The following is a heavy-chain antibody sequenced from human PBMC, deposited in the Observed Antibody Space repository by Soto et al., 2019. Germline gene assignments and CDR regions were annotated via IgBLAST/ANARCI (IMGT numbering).Heavy chain of an antibody. CDR2: IYSGGST. Sequence: PGGSLRLSCAASGFTVSSNYMSWVRQAPGKGLEWVSVIYSGGSTYYADSVKGRFTISRDNSKNTLYLQMNSLRAEDTAVYYCARGGSDYIWGSYRSHYYYYMDVWGKGTTVTVSS. CDR1: GFTVSSNY. D-gene: IGHD3-16*02. CDR3: ARGGSDYIWGSYRSHYYYYMDV. V-gene: IGHV3-66*01. J-gene: IGHJ6*03.